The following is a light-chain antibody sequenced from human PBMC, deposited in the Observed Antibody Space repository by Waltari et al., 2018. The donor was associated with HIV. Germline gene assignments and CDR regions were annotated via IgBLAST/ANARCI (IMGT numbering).Light chain of an antibody. CDR3: AAWDDSLHGYV. Sequence: QSVLTQPPSASGPPGQRVTISCSGHYSNIGSNTVNWYQQLPGTAPKLLIFVSFQRPSGVPDRFSGSKSGTSASLAISGLHSEDEGDYYCAAWDDSLHGYVFATGTKVTVL. V-gene: IGLV1-44*01. CDR1: YSNIGSNT. J-gene: IGLJ1*01. CDR2: VSF.